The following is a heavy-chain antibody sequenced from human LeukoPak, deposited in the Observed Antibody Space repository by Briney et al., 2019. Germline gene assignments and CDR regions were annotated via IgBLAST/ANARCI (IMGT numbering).Heavy chain of an antibody. CDR2: ISGSGGST. CDR3: AKGLLLWFGEFDY. Sequence: GGSLRLSCAASGFTFSSYAMSWVRQAPGEGLEWVSAISGSGGSTYYADSVKGRFTISRDNSKNTLYLQMNSPRAEDTAVYYCAKGLLLWFGEFDYWGQGTLVTVSS. CDR1: GFTFSSYA. D-gene: IGHD3-10*01. J-gene: IGHJ4*02. V-gene: IGHV3-23*01.